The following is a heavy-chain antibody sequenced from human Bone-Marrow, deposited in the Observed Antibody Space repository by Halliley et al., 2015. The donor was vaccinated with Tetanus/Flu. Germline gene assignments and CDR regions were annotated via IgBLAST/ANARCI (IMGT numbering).Heavy chain of an antibody. CDR2: IFPNDFDA. J-gene: IGHJ6*02. D-gene: IGHD3-10*01. V-gene: IGHV5-51*01. CDR1: GYSFTSYW. Sequence: QLVQSGAEVKKPGESLKISCRGFGYSFTSYWIGWVRQMPGKGLEWMGLIFPNDFDARYSPSFQGQVTLSVDKSTSTAYLEWSSLKASDTATYYCARQYYYGSLDLWGQGTTVTVSS. CDR3: ARQYYYGSLDL.